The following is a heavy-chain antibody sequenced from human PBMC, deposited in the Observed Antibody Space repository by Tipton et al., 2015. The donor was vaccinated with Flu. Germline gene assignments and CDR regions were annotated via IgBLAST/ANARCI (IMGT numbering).Heavy chain of an antibody. CDR3: ARGRYLDSSGYYFFDY. CDR1: GGSISSYY. D-gene: IGHD3-22*01. Sequence: TLSLTCTVSGGSISSYYWSWIRQPPGKGLDWIGYISYSGRTNYNPSLKSRVTMSVDMSKDDFSLKLSSVTAADTAVYYCARGRYLDSSGYYFFDYWGQGTLVTVSS. J-gene: IGHJ4*02. V-gene: IGHV4-59*01. CDR2: ISYSGRT.